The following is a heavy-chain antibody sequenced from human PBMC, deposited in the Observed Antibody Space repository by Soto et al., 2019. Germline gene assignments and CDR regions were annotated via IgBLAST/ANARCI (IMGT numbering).Heavy chain of an antibody. CDR1: GFTFSSYG. CDR2: ISYDGSNK. J-gene: IGHJ4*02. D-gene: IGHD3-16*01. V-gene: IGHV3-30*18. CDR3: AKVGGPNSPPPPLTAY. Sequence: GGSLRLSCAASGFTFSSYGMHWVRQAPGKGLEWVAVISYDGSNKYYADSVKGRFTISRDNSKNTLYLQMNSLRAEDTAGYYCAKVGGPNSPPPPLTAYGGQGTLVPVSS.